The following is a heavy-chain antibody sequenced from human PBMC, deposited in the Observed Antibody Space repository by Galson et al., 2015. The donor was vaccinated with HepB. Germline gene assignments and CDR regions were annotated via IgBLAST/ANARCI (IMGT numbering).Heavy chain of an antibody. Sequence: SLRLSCAASGFTFSGSAMHWVRQASGKGLEWVGRIRSKANSYATAYAASVKGRFTISRDDSKNTAYLQMNSLKTEDAAVYYCTRQATPGWYFDLWGRGTLVTVSS. CDR3: TRQATPGWYFDL. V-gene: IGHV3-73*01. CDR1: GFTFSGSA. J-gene: IGHJ2*01. D-gene: IGHD2-15*01. CDR2: IRSKANSYAT.